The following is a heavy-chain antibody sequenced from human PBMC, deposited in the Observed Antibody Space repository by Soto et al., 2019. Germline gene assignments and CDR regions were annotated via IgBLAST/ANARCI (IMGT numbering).Heavy chain of an antibody. D-gene: IGHD1-26*01. Sequence: ASVKVSCKASGSTFTSYGISWVRQAPGQGLEWMGWISAYNGNTNYAQKLQGRVTMTTDTSTSNAYMELRSLGSDDPAVYYCARWGIVGDTTPVGWFDPWGQGTLVTVSS. J-gene: IGHJ5*02. V-gene: IGHV1-18*01. CDR2: ISAYNGNT. CDR1: GSTFTSYG. CDR3: ARWGIVGDTTPVGWFDP.